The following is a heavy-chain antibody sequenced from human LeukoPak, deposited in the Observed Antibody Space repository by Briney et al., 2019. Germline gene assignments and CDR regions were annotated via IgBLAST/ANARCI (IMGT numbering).Heavy chain of an antibody. J-gene: IGHJ4*02. V-gene: IGHV4-34*01. CDR1: GGSFSGYY. D-gene: IGHD3-22*01. CDR2: INHSGST. CDR3: ARGKRGKGLKTYYYDSSGYWPIDY. Sequence: SETLSLTCAVYGGSFSGYYWSWIRQPPGKGLEWIGEINHSGSTNYDPSLKSRVTISVDTSKNQFSLKLSSVTAADTAVYYCARGKRGKGLKTYYYDSSGYWPIDYWGQGTLVTVSS.